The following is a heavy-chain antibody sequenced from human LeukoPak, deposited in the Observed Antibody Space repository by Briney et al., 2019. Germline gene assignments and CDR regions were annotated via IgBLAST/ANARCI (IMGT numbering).Heavy chain of an antibody. D-gene: IGHD3-3*01. CDR3: AKDRVTIFGVVRPYYYYGMDV. CDR2: LSGSDSST. V-gene: IGHV3-23*01. CDR1: GFTFTSYA. J-gene: IGHJ6*02. Sequence: GGSLRLSCAASGFTFTSYAMSWVRQAPGKGLEWVSTLSGSDSSTYYADSVKGRFIFSRDNSKNTLYLQMNSLRAEDTAVYYCAKDRVTIFGVVRPYYYYGMDVWGQGTTVTVSS.